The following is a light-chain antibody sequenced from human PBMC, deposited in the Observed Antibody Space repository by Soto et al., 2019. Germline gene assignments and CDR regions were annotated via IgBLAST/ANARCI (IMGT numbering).Light chain of an antibody. CDR3: QQYDSSSWT. CDR1: QSVSSSY. V-gene: IGKV3-20*01. J-gene: IGKJ1*01. Sequence: ELVLTQSPGTLSLSPGERATLSCRASQSVSSSYLVWYQQKPGQAPRLLIYGASSRATGIPDRFSGSGSGTDFTLTISRLEPEDFAVYYCQQYDSSSWTFGQGTKVEIK. CDR2: GAS.